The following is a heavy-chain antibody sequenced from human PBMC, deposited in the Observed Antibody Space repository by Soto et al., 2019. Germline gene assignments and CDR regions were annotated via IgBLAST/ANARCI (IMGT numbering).Heavy chain of an antibody. CDR1: GGSISNYF. D-gene: IGHD3-3*01. CDR2: IDNSGIT. Sequence: SETLSLTCTVSGGSISNYFCNWIRQPAGKGLEWIGHIDNSGITNYNPSLKSRITMSADTSRNQFSLKLNSVTAADTAVYYCARGGQDFWSGPFDYLGRRALVTVCS. CDR3: ARGGQDFWSGPFDY. V-gene: IGHV4-4*07. J-gene: IGHJ4*02.